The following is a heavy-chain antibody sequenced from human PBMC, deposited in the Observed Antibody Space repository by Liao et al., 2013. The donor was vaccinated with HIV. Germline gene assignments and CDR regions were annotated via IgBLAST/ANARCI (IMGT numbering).Heavy chain of an antibody. Sequence: QVQLQQWGAGLLKPSETLSLTCAVYGGSFSGYYWSWIRQPPGKGLEWIGQINHRGSTNYNPSLKSRVTISVDTSKNQFSLKLSSVTAADTAVYYCASSSGPDDYWGQGNPGHRLL. CDR1: GGSFSGYY. J-gene: IGHJ4*02. CDR2: INHRGST. CDR3: ASSSGPDDY. D-gene: IGHD6-19*01. V-gene: IGHV4-34*01.